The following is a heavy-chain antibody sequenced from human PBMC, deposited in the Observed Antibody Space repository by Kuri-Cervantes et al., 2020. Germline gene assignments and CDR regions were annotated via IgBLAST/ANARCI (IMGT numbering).Heavy chain of an antibody. D-gene: IGHD3-3*01. J-gene: IGHJ1*01. V-gene: IGHV1-2*04. CDR2: INPNSGGT. Sequence: ASVKVSCKASGYTFTGYYMHWVRQAPGQGLEWMGWINPNSGGTNYAQKFQGWVTMTRDTSISTAYMELSRLRSDDTAVYYCATSPYDFWSGYYEYFQHWGQGTLVTVSS. CDR1: GYTFTGYY. CDR3: ATSPYDFWSGYYEYFQH.